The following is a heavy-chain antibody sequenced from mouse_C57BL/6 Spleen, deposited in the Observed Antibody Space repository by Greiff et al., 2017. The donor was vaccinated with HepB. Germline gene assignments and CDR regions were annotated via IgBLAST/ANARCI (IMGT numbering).Heavy chain of an antibody. CDR2: IDPEDGET. D-gene: IGHD1-1*01. Sequence: EVKVVESGAELVKPGASVKLSCTASGFNIKDYYMHWVKQRTEQGLEWIGRIDPEDGETKYAPKFQGKATITADTSSNTAYLQLSSLTSEDTAVYYCARERGNYYGSSCFDYWGQGTTLTVSS. CDR3: ARERGNYYGSSCFDY. V-gene: IGHV14-2*01. J-gene: IGHJ2*01. CDR1: GFNIKDYY.